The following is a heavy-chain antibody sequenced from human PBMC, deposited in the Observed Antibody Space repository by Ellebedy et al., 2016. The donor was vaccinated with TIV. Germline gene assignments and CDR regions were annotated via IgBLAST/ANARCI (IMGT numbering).Heavy chain of an antibody. V-gene: IGHV3-23*01. CDR1: GFTFSNYV. J-gene: IGHJ4*02. CDR2: ISRTDDST. D-gene: IGHD4-17*01. CDR3: AKDRDDAGDFVFDS. Sequence: GGSLRLXCTASGFTFSNYVMSWARQAPGKGLKWVSGISRTDDSTYYADSVKGRFTISRDDPKSTLYLQMNNLRAEDTAVYYCAKDRDDAGDFVFDSWGQGTLVTVSS.